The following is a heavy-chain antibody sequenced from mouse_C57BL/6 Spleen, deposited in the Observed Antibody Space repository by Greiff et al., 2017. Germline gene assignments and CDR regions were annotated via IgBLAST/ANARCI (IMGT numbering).Heavy chain of an antibody. Sequence: QVQLQQSGAELVKPGASVKISCKASGYAFSSYWMNWVKQRPGKGLEWIGQIYPGDGDTNYNGKFKGKATLTADKSSSTAYMQLSSLTSEDSAVYFCARERGFYDGYYEAMDYWGQGTSVTVSS. CDR2: IYPGDGDT. CDR1: GYAFSSYW. CDR3: ARERGFYDGYYEAMDY. J-gene: IGHJ4*01. D-gene: IGHD2-3*01. V-gene: IGHV1-80*01.